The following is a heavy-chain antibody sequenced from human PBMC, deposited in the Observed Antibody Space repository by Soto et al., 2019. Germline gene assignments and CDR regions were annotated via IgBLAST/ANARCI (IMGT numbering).Heavy chain of an antibody. Sequence: SVKVSCKASGGTFSSYAISWVRQAPGQGLEWMGGIIPIFGTANYAQKFQGRVTITADESTSTAYMELSSLRSEDTAVYYCARGGPYYYDSSGYFRFDYWGQGTLVTVSS. D-gene: IGHD3-22*01. V-gene: IGHV1-69*13. CDR2: IIPIFGTA. CDR1: GGTFSSYA. J-gene: IGHJ4*02. CDR3: ARGGPYYYDSSGYFRFDY.